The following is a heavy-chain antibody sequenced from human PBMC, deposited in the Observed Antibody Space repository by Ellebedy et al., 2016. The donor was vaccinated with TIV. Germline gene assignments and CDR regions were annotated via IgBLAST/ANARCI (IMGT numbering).Heavy chain of an antibody. D-gene: IGHD6-13*01. CDR3: ARARGSSSWYLFDY. V-gene: IGHV5-51*01. CDR2: IYPGDSDT. Sequence: GGSLRLXCKGSGYSFTSYWIGWVRQMPGKGLEWMGIIYPGDSDTRYSPSFQGQVTISADKSISTAYLQWSSLKASDTAMYYCARARGSSSWYLFDYWGQGTLVTVSS. CDR1: GYSFTSYW. J-gene: IGHJ4*02.